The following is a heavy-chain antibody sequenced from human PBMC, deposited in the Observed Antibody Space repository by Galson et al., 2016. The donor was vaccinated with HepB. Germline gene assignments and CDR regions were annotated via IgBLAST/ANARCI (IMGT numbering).Heavy chain of an antibody. V-gene: IGHV3-30*04. CDR3: SRSPYYYDSSGYYYEGDY. Sequence: SLRLSCAASGFTFSSYAVHWVRQAPGKGLEWVAVISYDGSNKYYADSVKGRFTVSRDNSKNTLYLQMNSLRAEDTAVYYCSRSPYYYDSSGYYYEGDYWGQGTLVTVSS. CDR2: ISYDGSNK. D-gene: IGHD3-22*01. CDR1: GFTFSSYA. J-gene: IGHJ4*02.